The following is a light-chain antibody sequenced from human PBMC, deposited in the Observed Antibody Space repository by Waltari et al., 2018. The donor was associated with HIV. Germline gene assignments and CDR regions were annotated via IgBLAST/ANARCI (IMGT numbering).Light chain of an antibody. CDR1: QDMSSY. V-gene: IGKV1-9*01. J-gene: IGKJ3*01. Sequence: DIQLTQSPSFLSASVGDRVTITCRASQDMSSYVAWYQQKPGQAPKLLIYGASTLQNGIPPRVSGSGSGTEYTLTIRSLQPDDFATYYCQHLNNYPLFTFGPGTKVDVK. CDR2: GAS. CDR3: QHLNNYPLFT.